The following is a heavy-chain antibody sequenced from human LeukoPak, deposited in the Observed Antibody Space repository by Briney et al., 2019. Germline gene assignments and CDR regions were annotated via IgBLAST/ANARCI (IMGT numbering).Heavy chain of an antibody. V-gene: IGHV3-74*01. CDR1: GFTFSKYW. J-gene: IGHJ4*02. D-gene: IGHD6-19*01. CDR2: INTDGTVT. Sequence: TGGSLRLFCAASGFTFSKYWMLWIRQAPGKGLESVSRINTDGTVTTYADSVKGRFTVSRYNADNTMFLQMNSVRDEDTAVYYCATKQWLAPPPDSWGQGTPVTVSS. CDR3: ATKQWLAPPPDS.